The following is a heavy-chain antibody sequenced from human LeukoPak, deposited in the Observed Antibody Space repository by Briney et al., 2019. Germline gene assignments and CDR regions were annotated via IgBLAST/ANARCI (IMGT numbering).Heavy chain of an antibody. V-gene: IGHV4-39*07. CDR3: ARGRIAARPFPSWFDP. D-gene: IGHD6-6*01. Sequence: SETLSLTCTVSGVSISTSNSYWGWIRQPPGKGLEWIGYIYYSGRTNYNPSLKSRVTMSVDTSKNQFSLKLNSVTAADTAMYYCARGRIAARPFPSWFDPWGQGTLVTVSS. CDR2: IYYSGRT. J-gene: IGHJ5*02. CDR1: GVSISTSNSY.